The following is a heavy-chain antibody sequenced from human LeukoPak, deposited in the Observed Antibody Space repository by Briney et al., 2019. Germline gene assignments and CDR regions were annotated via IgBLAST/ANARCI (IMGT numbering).Heavy chain of an antibody. V-gene: IGHV3-21*04. J-gene: IGHJ4*02. CDR3: ATPPTVTTINF. Sequence: GGSLRLSCAASGFTFSSYSMNWVRQAPGKGLEWVSSISSSSSYIYYADSVKGRFTISRDNSKNTLYLQMNSLRVEDTALYYCATPPTVTTINFWGQGTLVTVSS. CDR2: ISSSSSYI. CDR1: GFTFSSYS. D-gene: IGHD4-11*01.